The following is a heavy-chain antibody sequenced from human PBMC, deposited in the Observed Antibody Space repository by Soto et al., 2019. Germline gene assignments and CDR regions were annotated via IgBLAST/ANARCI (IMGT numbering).Heavy chain of an antibody. CDR1: GFTFSNGW. CDR3: STGDGAVTGLDF. D-gene: IGHD4-17*01. Sequence: EVPLVESGGGLVKPGGSLRLSCTGSGFTFSNGWMNWDRQGPGGGLEWVGRIKSKYDGGTTDYAAPVKGRFIISRDDSKNKVYLQMNSLKTEDTAVYYCSTGDGAVTGLDFWGQGTLVIVSS. J-gene: IGHJ4*02. CDR2: IKSKYDGGTT. V-gene: IGHV3-15*07.